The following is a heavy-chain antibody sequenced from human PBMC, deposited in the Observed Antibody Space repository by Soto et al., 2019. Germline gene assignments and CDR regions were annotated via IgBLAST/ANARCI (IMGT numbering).Heavy chain of an antibody. CDR2: IIPIFGTA. CDR1: GGTFSSYS. D-gene: IGHD2-8*01. Sequence: SVKVSCKASGGTFSSYSISWVRQAPGQGLEWMGGIIPIFGTANYAQKFQGRVTITADKSTSTAYMELSSLRSEDTAVYYCARERDCTNGVCYTRTPPYFDYWGQGTLVTVSS. CDR3: ARERDCTNGVCYTRTPPYFDY. V-gene: IGHV1-69*06. J-gene: IGHJ4*02.